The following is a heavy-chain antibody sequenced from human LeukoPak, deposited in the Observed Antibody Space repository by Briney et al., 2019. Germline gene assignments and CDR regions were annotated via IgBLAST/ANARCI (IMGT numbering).Heavy chain of an antibody. CDR1: GYSIRSGFY. D-gene: IGHD5-18*01. V-gene: IGHV4-38-2*02. J-gene: IGHJ4*02. Sequence: SETLSLTCTVSGYSIRSGFYWGWIRQPPGKGLEWIGSIYHSGSTYYNPSLKSRVTISVDTSKNQFSLKLSSVTAADTAVYYCAGEDTAMVAFDYWGQGTLVTVSS. CDR3: AGEDTAMVAFDY. CDR2: IYHSGST.